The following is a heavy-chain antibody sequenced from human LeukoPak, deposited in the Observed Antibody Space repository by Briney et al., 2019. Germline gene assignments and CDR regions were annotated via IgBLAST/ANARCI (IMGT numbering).Heavy chain of an antibody. D-gene: IGHD1-14*01. V-gene: IGHV3-21*01. CDR3: ARDLFPSGTEPSGY. CDR1: GFTFSSYS. Sequence: GGSLRLSCAASGFTFSSYSMNWVRQAPGRGLEWVSSISSSSSYIYYADSVKGRFTISRDNAKNSLYLQMNSLRAEDTAVYYCARDLFPSGTEPSGYWGQGTLVTVSS. CDR2: ISSSSSYI. J-gene: IGHJ4*02.